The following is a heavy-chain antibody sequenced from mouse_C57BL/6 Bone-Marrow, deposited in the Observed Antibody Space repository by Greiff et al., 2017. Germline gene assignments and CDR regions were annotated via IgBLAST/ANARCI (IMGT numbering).Heavy chain of an antibody. J-gene: IGHJ2*01. CDR1: GYTFPGYW. CDR3: ARYGAPRNYEGY. CDR2: ILPGSGST. D-gene: IGHD1-1*02. V-gene: IGHV1-9*01. Sequence: QVQLQQSGAELMKPGASVKLSCKATGYTFPGYWIEWVKQRPGHGLEWIGEILPGSGSTNYNEKFTGKDTFTADPSANTAYMQLSNLPTEDSAIYYCARYGAPRNYEGYWGQGTTLTVSS.